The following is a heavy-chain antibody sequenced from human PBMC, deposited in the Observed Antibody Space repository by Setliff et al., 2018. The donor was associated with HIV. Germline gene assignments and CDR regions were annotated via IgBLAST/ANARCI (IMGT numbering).Heavy chain of an antibody. J-gene: IGHJ4*02. Sequence: SETLSLTCAVSGYSLSSDYYWGWIRQPPGKGLEWIGWIYYSGNTRYNPSLKSRVTISLDTSKNQFSLKLNSVTAADTAIYYCARAGMGALRSLFDYWGQGTLVTVSS. D-gene: IGHD1-26*01. CDR3: ARAGMGALRSLFDY. CDR1: GYSLSSDYY. CDR2: IYYSGNT. V-gene: IGHV4-38-2*01.